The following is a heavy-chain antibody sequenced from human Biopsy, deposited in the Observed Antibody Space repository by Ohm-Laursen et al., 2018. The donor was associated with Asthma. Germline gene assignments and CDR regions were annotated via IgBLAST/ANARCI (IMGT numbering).Heavy chain of an antibody. V-gene: IGHV4-59*07. Sequence: PSDTLSLTCTVSGGSISSDYWSWIRQPPGKGLEWIGHIYYSGTTKYHPSLKSRVTISVDTSKNQFSLKLRSVTAADAAVYYCARGIARETGLFDHFDYWGQGTLVTVSS. CDR1: GGSISSDY. J-gene: IGHJ4*02. CDR2: IYYSGTT. CDR3: ARGIARETGLFDHFDY. D-gene: IGHD2-21*01.